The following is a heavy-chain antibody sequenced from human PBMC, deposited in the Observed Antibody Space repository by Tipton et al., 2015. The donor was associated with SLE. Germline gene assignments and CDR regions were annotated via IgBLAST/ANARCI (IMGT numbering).Heavy chain of an antibody. V-gene: IGHV4-4*07. D-gene: IGHD6-13*01. CDR2: IYTSGST. CDR3: ARVSDLGIAASGDFLDV. CDR1: GGSISSYY. J-gene: IGHJ6*04. Sequence: TPSLTCTVSGGSISSYYWSWIRQPAGKGLEWIGRIYTSGSTNYNPSLKSRVTMSVDTSKNQFSLKLSSVTAADTAVYYCARVSDLGIAASGDFLDVWGKGTTVTVSS.